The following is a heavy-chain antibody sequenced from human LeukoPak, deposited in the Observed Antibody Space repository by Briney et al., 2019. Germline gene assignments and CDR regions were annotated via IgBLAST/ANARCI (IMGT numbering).Heavy chain of an antibody. J-gene: IGHJ4*02. D-gene: IGHD2-15*01. CDR2: INTDGSTT. V-gene: IGHV3-74*01. Sequence: GGSLRLSCAASGFTFSSYWMHWVRQAPGKGLVWVSHINTDGSTTNYADSVKGRFTISRDNAKNSLYLQMNSLRAEDTAVYYCARVLVVVAADAYYFDYWGQGTLVTVSS. CDR1: GFTFSSYW. CDR3: ARVLVVVAADAYYFDY.